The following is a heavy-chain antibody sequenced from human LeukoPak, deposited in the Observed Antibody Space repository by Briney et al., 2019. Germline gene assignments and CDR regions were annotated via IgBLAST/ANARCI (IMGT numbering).Heavy chain of an antibody. V-gene: IGHV3-23*01. Sequence: AGSLRLSCAASGFTFSRYAMRWVRQAPAKPLPCVSAISGRGASTYYAHSVKRRLTISRDNSKNTLYLQMNSLRAEDTAVYYCAKDLGITIFGVVIPPYYFDYWGQGTLVTVSS. D-gene: IGHD3-3*01. CDR3: AKDLGITIFGVVIPPYYFDY. J-gene: IGHJ4*02. CDR2: ISGRGAST. CDR1: GFTFSRYA.